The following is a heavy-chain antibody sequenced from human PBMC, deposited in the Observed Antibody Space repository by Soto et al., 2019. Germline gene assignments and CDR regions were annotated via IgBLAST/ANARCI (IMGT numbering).Heavy chain of an antibody. CDR1: GGSISGHH. Sequence: PSETLSLTCTVSGGSISGHHWSWIRQAPGRGLEWIGYIYYSGNTNHNPSLKSRVTISVDTSKNQFSLSLSSVTAADTAVYFCAHNGPYSFAVWGQGTTVTVSS. D-gene: IGHD4-4*01. CDR2: IYYSGNT. CDR3: AHNGPYSFAV. J-gene: IGHJ6*02. V-gene: IGHV4-59*03.